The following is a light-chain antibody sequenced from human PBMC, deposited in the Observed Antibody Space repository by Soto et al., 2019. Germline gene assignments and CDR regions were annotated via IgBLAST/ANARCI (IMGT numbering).Light chain of an antibody. CDR3: SSYTSSGTLVV. Sequence: QSPLTQPASVSGAPGQSITISCTGTSSDVGGYNYVSWYQQHPGKAPKLMIYDVSNRPSGVSNRFSGSKSGNTASLTISGRQAEDEADYYCSSYTSSGTLVVFGGGTKLTVL. V-gene: IGLV2-14*01. CDR1: SSDVGGYNY. J-gene: IGLJ2*01. CDR2: DVS.